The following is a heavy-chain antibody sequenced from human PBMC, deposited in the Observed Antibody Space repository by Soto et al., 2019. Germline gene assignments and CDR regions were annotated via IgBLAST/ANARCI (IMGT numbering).Heavy chain of an antibody. CDR1: GFTFSSYA. V-gene: IGHV3-23*01. CDR3: EKHAAHSKPDPFDI. Sequence: PGWSQRPSCAASGFTFSSYAVSWVRPAPRKQHELRSAISHSGVSTNYEDTVKGRFAISRDNSKITLYLQVNSLTAVYAPVYNCEKHAAHSKPDPFDIWDQETMVTVSS. J-gene: IGHJ3*02. D-gene: IGHD6-13*01. CDR2: ISHSGVST.